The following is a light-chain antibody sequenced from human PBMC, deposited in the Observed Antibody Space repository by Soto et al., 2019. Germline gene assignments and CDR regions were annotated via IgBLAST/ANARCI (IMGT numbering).Light chain of an antibody. Sequence: EIVLTQSPGTLCLSPGEGATSCCRASQSVSSNLAWYQQKPGQAPRLLIYGASSRATGIPDRFSGSGSGIDFTLTISRLEPEDSAVYYCQQYGVSPTFGGGTKVDIK. CDR1: QSVSSN. J-gene: IGKJ4*01. CDR3: QQYGVSPT. V-gene: IGKV3-20*01. CDR2: GAS.